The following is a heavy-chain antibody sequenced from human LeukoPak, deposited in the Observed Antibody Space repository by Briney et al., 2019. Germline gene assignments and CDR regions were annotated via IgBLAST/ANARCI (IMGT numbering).Heavy chain of an antibody. CDR3: ARGVAAAGLDY. D-gene: IGHD6-13*01. CDR1: GGSISTSNW. CDR2: IYHSGST. V-gene: IGHV4-4*02. Sequence: KPSGTLCLTCDVSGGSISTSNWWSWVRQTPGKGLEWLGEIYHSGSTNYNPSLKSRVTISIDTSKNQFSLKLSSVTAADTAVYYCARGVAAAGLDYWGQGTLVTVSS. J-gene: IGHJ4*02.